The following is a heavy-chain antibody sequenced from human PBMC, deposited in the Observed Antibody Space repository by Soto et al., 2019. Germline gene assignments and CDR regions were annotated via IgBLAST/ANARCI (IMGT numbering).Heavy chain of an antibody. CDR2: INPSGDST. CDR1: GYTFTSYY. J-gene: IGHJ3*02. CDR3: ARGGVDIAMVTDAFDI. V-gene: IGHV1-46*01. D-gene: IGHD5-18*01. Sequence: QVQLVQSGAEVKKPGASVKVSCKASGYTFTSYYMHWVRQAPGQGLEWMGIINPSGDSTSYAQKYQGRVTMNGATSTSTVYMEMSSLRSEDTAVYYCARGGVDIAMVTDAFDIWGQGTMVTVSS.